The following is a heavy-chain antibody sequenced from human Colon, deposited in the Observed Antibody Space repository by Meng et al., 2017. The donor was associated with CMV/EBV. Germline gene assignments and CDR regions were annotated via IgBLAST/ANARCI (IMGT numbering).Heavy chain of an antibody. CDR2: MRYDGTKK. J-gene: IGHJ6*02. D-gene: IGHD1-26*01. V-gene: IGHV3-30*02. CDR1: GFIFRSYG. CDR3: ARDLHLSGFMDV. Sequence: GGSLRLSCAASGFIFRSYGMNWVRQAPGKGLEWVAFMRYDGTKKSYADSVRGRFTISRDNSKSTLFLQMNSLRVDDTAVYWCARDLHLSGFMDVWGQGTTVTVSS.